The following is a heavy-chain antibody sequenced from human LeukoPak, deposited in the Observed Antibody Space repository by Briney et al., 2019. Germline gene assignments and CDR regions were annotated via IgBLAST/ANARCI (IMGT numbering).Heavy chain of an antibody. CDR2: INHSGST. V-gene: IGHV4-34*01. CDR1: GGSFSGYY. D-gene: IGHD2-21*02. J-gene: IGHJ4*02. CDR3: ARQDCGGDCAWDY. Sequence: PSETLSLTCAVYGGSFSGYYWSWIRQPPGKGLEWIGEINHSGSTNYNPSFKSRLIMSVDTSKNQFSLKLGSVTAADTAVYYCARQDCGGDCAWDYWGQGTLVTVSS.